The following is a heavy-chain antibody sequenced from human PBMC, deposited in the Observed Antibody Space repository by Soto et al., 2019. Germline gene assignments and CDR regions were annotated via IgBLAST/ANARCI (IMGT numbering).Heavy chain of an antibody. J-gene: IGHJ3*02. Sequence: EVQLLESGGGLVQPGGSLRLSCAASGFMFDNYAMSWVRQTPGKGLEWVSLIRDSGGSTYYADSVKGRFTISRDNSKNTLYLQMTSLRAEDTAIYYCAKGDWNDAGDAFDIWGQGTMVTVSS. CDR2: IRDSGGST. D-gene: IGHD1-1*01. CDR1: GFMFDNYA. CDR3: AKGDWNDAGDAFDI. V-gene: IGHV3-23*01.